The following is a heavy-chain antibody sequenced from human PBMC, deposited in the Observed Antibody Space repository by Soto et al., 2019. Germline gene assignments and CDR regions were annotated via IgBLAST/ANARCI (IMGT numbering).Heavy chain of an antibody. V-gene: IGHV4-59*01. Sequence: SETLSLTCTVSGGSISTFYWSWVRQPPGKGLEWIGYISYIGSTNYNPSLKSRVTISVDTSKNQFSLKLSSLTAADTAVYYCARYCSGGRCSPYNWFDPWGQGTLVTVSS. CDR3: ARYCSGGRCSPYNWFDP. CDR1: GGSISTFY. D-gene: IGHD2-15*01. CDR2: ISYIGST. J-gene: IGHJ5*02.